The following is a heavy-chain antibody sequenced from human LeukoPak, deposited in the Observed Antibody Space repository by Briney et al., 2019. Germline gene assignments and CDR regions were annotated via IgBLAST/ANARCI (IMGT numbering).Heavy chain of an antibody. J-gene: IGHJ4*02. D-gene: IGHD5-18*01. Sequence: GGSLRLSCAASGFTFSDYYMSWIRQAPGKGLEWVSYISSSGSTIYYADSVKGRFTISRDNAKNSLYLQMNSLRAEDTAVYYCAREIQLWSIKYFDYWGQGTLVTVSS. CDR1: GFTFSDYY. CDR2: ISSSGSTI. CDR3: AREIQLWSIKYFDY. V-gene: IGHV3-11*01.